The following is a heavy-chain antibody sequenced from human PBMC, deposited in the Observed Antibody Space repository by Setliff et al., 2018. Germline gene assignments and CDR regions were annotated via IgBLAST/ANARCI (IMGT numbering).Heavy chain of an antibody. J-gene: IGHJ4*02. CDR2: ISDTALGI. CDR1: GFTFNTYA. Sequence: GGSLRLSCAASGFTFNTYAMSWVRQPPGKGLEWVSSISDTALGIYYADSVRGRFTISRDNSKKTLYLQMNSLRAEDTAVYYCVKDVVGYSSTWPKRDYFDYWGQGTLVTSPQ. V-gene: IGHV3-23*01. D-gene: IGHD6-13*01. CDR3: VKDVVGYSSTWPKRDYFDY.